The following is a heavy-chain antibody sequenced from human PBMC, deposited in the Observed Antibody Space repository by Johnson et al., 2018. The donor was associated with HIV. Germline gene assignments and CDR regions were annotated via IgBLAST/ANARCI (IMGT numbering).Heavy chain of an antibody. CDR2: IYSGGST. J-gene: IGHJ3*02. CDR3: TTDLRVTTSLRAFDI. CDR1: GFTVSSNY. V-gene: IGHV3-66*01. Sequence: VESGGGVVQPGGSLRLSCAASGFTVSSNYMSWVRQAPGKGLEWVSVIYSGGSTYYVDSVKGRFTISRDNSKNTLYLQMNSLKTEDTAVYYCTTDLRVTTSLRAFDIWGQGTMVTVSS. D-gene: IGHD4-17*01.